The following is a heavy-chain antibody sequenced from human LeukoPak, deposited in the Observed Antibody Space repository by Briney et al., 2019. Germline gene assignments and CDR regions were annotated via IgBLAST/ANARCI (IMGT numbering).Heavy chain of an antibody. V-gene: IGHV3-30*03. CDR1: GFTFSSYG. CDR2: ISYDGSNK. D-gene: IGHD3-16*01. Sequence: GGSLRLSCAASGFTFSSYGMHWVRQAPGKGLEWVAVISYDGSNKYYADSVKGRFTISRDNSKNTLYLQMNSLRAEDTAVYYCADYDYVWGGYRQGYWGQGTLVTVSS. J-gene: IGHJ4*02. CDR3: ADYDYVWGGYRQGY.